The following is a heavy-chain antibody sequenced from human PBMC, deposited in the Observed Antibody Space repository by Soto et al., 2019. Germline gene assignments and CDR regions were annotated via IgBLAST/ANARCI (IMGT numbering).Heavy chain of an antibody. V-gene: IGHV3-30*18. CDR2: ISYDGSNK. CDR3: AKDRVFNFWSGYTYYYGMDV. CDR1: GFTFSSYG. Sequence: HPGGSLRLSCAASGFTFSSYGMHWLRQAPGKWLEWVAVISYDGSNKYYADSVKGRFTISRDNSKNTLYLQMNSLRAEDTAVYYCAKDRVFNFWSGYTYYYGMDVWGQGXTVTVYS. D-gene: IGHD3-3*01. J-gene: IGHJ6*02.